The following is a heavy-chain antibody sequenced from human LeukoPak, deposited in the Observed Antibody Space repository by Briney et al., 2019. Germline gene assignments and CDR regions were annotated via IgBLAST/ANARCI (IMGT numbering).Heavy chain of an antibody. CDR1: GFTFSSYA. CDR2: ISYDGSNK. Sequence: GGSLRLSCAASGFTFSSYAMHWVRQAPGKGLEWVAVISYDGSNKYYADSVKGRFTISRDNSKNTLYLQMNSLRAEDTAVYYCARESGGSGWYGGDYFDYWGQGTLVTVSS. CDR3: ARESGGSGWYGGDYFDY. V-gene: IGHV3-30*04. D-gene: IGHD6-19*01. J-gene: IGHJ4*02.